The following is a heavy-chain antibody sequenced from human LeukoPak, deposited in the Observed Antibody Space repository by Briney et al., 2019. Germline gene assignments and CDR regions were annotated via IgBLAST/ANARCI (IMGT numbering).Heavy chain of an antibody. CDR3: ARYYYGSGSYWAMDY. CDR2: IYYSGST. D-gene: IGHD3-10*01. Sequence: SETLSLTCTVSGGSISSYYWSWIRQPPGKGLEWIGYIYYSGSTNYSPSLKSRVTISVDTSKNQFSLKLSSVTAADTAVYYCARYYYGSGSYWAMDYWGQGTLVTVSS. J-gene: IGHJ4*02. CDR1: GGSISSYY. V-gene: IGHV4-59*01.